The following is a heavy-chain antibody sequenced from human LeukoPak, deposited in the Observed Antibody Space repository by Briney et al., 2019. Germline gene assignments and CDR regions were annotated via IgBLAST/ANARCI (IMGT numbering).Heavy chain of an antibody. V-gene: IGHV3-33*01. D-gene: IGHD6-19*01. CDR3: AREWGRIAVAGGPGY. Sequence: PGRSLRLSCAASGFTFSNYGMHWVRQAPGKGLEWLALIWYDGQTKFYADSVKGRFTISRDNSGNTLFLHMTSLRVEDTAIYYCAREWGRIAVAGGPGYWGQGALVTVSS. CDR2: IWYDGQTK. CDR1: GFTFSNYG. J-gene: IGHJ4*02.